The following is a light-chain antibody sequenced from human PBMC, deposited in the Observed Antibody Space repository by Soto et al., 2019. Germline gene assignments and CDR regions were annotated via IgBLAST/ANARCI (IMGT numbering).Light chain of an antibody. CDR1: QSIRSNY. V-gene: IGKV3D-20*02. Sequence: EIVFTESPGTLSLSKGERANLSCRASQSIRSNYVAWYQQKPGQGPRLLIYGASSRATGIPARFSGSGSGTDFTLTISSLEPEDFAVYYCQQLTDWPLQWTFGQGTKVDIK. CDR2: GAS. CDR3: QQLTDWPLQWT. J-gene: IGKJ1*01.